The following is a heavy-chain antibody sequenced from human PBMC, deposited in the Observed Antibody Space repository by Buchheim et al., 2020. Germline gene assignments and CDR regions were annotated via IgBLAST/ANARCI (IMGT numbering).Heavy chain of an antibody. D-gene: IGHD4-23*01. CDR1: GFTFSSYG. Sequence: QVQLVESGGGVVQPGRSLRLSCAASGFTFSSYGMHWVRQAPGKGLEWVAVIWYDGSNKYYADSVKGRFTISRDHSKNTLYLQMNSLRAEDTAVYYCAREVVTVVFDYWGQGTL. V-gene: IGHV3-33*01. CDR3: AREVVTVVFDY. CDR2: IWYDGSNK. J-gene: IGHJ4*02.